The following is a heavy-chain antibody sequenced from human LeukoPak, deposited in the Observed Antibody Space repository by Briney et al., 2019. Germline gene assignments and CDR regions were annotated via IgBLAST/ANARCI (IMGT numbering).Heavy chain of an antibody. Sequence: ASVTVSCTASGYTFTSYGISWVRQAPGQGLEWMGWISAYSGDTNYAQKLQGRVTMTTDTSTSTAYMELRSLRSDDTAVYYCARDFPGYGSSSGLRAFDIWGQGTMVTVSS. CDR3: ARDFPGYGSSSGLRAFDI. CDR1: GYTFTSYG. J-gene: IGHJ3*02. D-gene: IGHD6-6*01. V-gene: IGHV1-18*01. CDR2: ISAYSGDT.